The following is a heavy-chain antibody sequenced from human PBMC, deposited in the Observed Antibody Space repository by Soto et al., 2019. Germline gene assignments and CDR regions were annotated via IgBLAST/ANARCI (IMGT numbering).Heavy chain of an antibody. CDR1: GFTFSSYS. Sequence: GGSLRLSCAASGFTFSSYSMHWVRQAPGKGLEWVSSISSRNRSIYYADTQKGQFTISRDNAKNTLFLQMNSLRAEDTAVYYCASVIPLGYWGQGTLVTVSS. CDR2: ISSRNRSI. V-gene: IGHV3-21*01. J-gene: IGHJ4*02. CDR3: ASVIPLGY. D-gene: IGHD2-21*01.